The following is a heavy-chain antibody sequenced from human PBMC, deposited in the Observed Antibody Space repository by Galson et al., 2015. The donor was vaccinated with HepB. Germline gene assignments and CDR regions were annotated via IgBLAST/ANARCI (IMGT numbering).Heavy chain of an antibody. CDR1: GFTFGDYA. V-gene: IGHV3-49*03. CDR2: IRSKAYGGTT. CDR3: TEYYDFWSGYYYFQH. D-gene: IGHD3-3*01. Sequence: SLRLSCAASGFTFGDYAMSWFRQAPGKGLEWVGFIRSKAYGGTTEYAASVKGRFTISRDDSKSIAYLQMNSLKTEDTAVYYCTEYYDFWSGYYYFQHWGQGTLVTVSS. J-gene: IGHJ1*01.